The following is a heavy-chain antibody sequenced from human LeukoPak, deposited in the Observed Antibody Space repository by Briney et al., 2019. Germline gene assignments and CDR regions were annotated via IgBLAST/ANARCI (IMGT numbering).Heavy chain of an antibody. CDR3: AGNISARLDY. V-gene: IGHV4-59*01. Sequence: SGTLSLTCTVSGGSISSYYWSWIRQPPGKGLEWIGYIFNSGSTNYNPSLKSRVTISVDTSKNQFSLKLSSVTAADTAVYYCAGNISARLDYWGQGTLVTVSS. CDR2: IFNSGST. J-gene: IGHJ4*02. D-gene: IGHD6-6*01. CDR1: GGSISSYY.